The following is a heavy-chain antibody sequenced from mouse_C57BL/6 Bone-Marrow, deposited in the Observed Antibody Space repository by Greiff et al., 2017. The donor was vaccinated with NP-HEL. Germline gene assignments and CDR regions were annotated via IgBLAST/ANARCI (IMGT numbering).Heavy chain of an antibody. CDR2: IDPENGDT. CDR3: TTPGTGYFDY. J-gene: IGHJ2*01. D-gene: IGHD4-1*01. V-gene: IGHV14-4*01. Sequence: EVKLQQSGAELVRPGASVKLSCTASGFNIKDDYMHWVKQRPEQGLEWIGWIDPENGDTEYASKFQGKATITADTSSNTAYLQLSSLTSEDTAVYYCTTPGTGYFDYWGQGTTLTVSS. CDR1: GFNIKDDY.